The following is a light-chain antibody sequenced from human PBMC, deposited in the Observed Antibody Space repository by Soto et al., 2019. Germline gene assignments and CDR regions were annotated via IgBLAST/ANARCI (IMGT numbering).Light chain of an antibody. CDR2: DVS. Sequence: QSALTQPRSVSGSPGQSVTISCTGTSSDVGGYNYVSWYQQHPGKAPKLMIYDVSKRPSGVPGRFSGSKSGNTASLTISGLQAEDEADYYCCSYAGSYWVFGTGTKLTVL. J-gene: IGLJ1*01. V-gene: IGLV2-11*01. CDR3: CSYAGSYWV. CDR1: SSDVGGYNY.